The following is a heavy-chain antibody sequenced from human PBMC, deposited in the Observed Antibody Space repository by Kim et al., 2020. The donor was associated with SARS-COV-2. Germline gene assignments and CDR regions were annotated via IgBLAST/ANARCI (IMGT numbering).Heavy chain of an antibody. CDR1: GGSVSSGSYY. CDR3: ARWRVMIPDDAFDL. J-gene: IGHJ3*01. CDR2: IYYSGST. Sequence: SETLSLTCTVSGGSVSSGSYYWSWIRQPPGKGLEWIGYIYYSGSTNYNPSLKGRVTTSVDTSKNQFSLKLTSVTAADTAVYYCARWRVMIPDDAFDLWGQGTMVTVSS. D-gene: IGHD3-16*01. V-gene: IGHV4-61*01.